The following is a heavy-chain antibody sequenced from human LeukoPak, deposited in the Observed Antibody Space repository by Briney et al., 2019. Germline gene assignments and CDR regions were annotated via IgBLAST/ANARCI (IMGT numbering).Heavy chain of an antibody. Sequence: GGSLRLSCAASGFIFSDYYMTWIRQAPGKGLEWISYISTLGLTIYYADSVKGRFTISRDNAKNSLYLQMNNLRADDTAVYYCAYSGRFGELFDWGQGTLVTVSS. D-gene: IGHD3-10*01. J-gene: IGHJ4*02. CDR3: AYSGRFGELFD. CDR1: GFIFSDYY. V-gene: IGHV3-11*01. CDR2: ISTLGLTI.